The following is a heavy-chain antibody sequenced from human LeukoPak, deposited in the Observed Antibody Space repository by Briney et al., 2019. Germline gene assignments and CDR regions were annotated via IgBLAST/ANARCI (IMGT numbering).Heavy chain of an antibody. CDR3: TRRMTSNRYFDY. CDR2: SRRKANSYTT. V-gene: IGHV3-72*01. D-gene: IGHD1-14*01. CDR1: GFSFSDHH. Sequence: GGSLRLSCAASGFSFSDHHMDWVRQAPGMGLEWVGLSRRKANSYTTEYAPSVKDRFTISRDDSKNSLYLQMNSLKTEDTAMYYCTRRMTSNRYFDYWGQGILVTVSS. J-gene: IGHJ4*02.